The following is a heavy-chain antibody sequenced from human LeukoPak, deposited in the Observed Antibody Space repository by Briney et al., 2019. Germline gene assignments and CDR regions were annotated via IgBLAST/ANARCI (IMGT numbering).Heavy chain of an antibody. CDR2: IYTSGST. Sequence: SETLSLTCTVSGGSISGSSGYYWGWIRQPPGQGLEWIGRIYTSGSTNYNPSLKSRVTMSVDTSKNQFSLKLSSVTAADTAMYYCARGDSSGFARPFDYWGQGTLVTVSS. CDR1: GGSISGSSGYY. CDR3: ARGDSSGFARPFDY. D-gene: IGHD3-22*01. V-gene: IGHV4-61*05. J-gene: IGHJ4*02.